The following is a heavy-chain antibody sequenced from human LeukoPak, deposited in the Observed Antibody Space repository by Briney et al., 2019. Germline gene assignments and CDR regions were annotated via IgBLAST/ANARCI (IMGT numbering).Heavy chain of an antibody. V-gene: IGHV4-39*01. J-gene: IGHJ5*02. CDR3: ARWSGFLYNWFDP. CDR2: IYYSGST. D-gene: IGHD3-3*01. CDR1: GASISSSSYY. Sequence: PSETLSLTCTVSGASISSSSYYWGWIRQPPGKGLEWIGSIYYSGSTHYNPSLKSRVTISVDTSNNQFSRKLSSVTAADTAVYYCARWSGFLYNWFDPWGQGTLVTVSS.